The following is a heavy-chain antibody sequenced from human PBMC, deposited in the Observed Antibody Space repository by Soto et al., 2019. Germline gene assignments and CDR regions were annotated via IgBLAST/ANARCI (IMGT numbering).Heavy chain of an antibody. J-gene: IGHJ5*02. CDR2: IYYSGIT. D-gene: IGHD6-6*01. V-gene: IGHV4-39*01. Sequence: SETLSLTCTVSGGSISSSSYYWGWIRQPPGKGLEWIGSIYYSGITYYNPSLKRRVTISVDTSKNQFSLKLSSVTAADTAVFYCARHRARNWCDPWGQGTLVTVSS. CDR1: GGSISSSSYY. CDR3: ARHRARNWCDP.